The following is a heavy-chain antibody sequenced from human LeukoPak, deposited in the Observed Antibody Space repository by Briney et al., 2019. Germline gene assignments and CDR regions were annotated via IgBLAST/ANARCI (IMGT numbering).Heavy chain of an antibody. CDR1: GYTFTSYG. D-gene: IGHD6-19*01. CDR3: ARAGKQWLAYYYYYGMDV. J-gene: IGHJ6*02. V-gene: IGHV1-18*01. Sequence: ASVKVSCKASGYTFTSYGISWVRQAPGQGLECMGWISAYNGNTNYAQKLQGRVTMTTDTSTSTAYMELRSLRSDDTAVYYCARAGKQWLAYYYYYGMDVWGQGTTVTVSS. CDR2: ISAYNGNT.